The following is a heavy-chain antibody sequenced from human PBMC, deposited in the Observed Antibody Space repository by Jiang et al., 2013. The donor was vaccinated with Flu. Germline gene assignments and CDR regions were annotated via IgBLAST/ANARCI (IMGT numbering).Heavy chain of an antibody. CDR2: LYYTGST. J-gene: IGHJ3*02. CDR1: GGSISTSYY. D-gene: IGHD1-26*01. V-gene: IGHV4-39*07. CDR3: ARHVGARETHAFDI. Sequence: GSGLVKPSETLSLTCTVSGGSISTSYYWGWIRQPPGKGLQWIGSLYYTGSTYYNPSLKSRVTLSVDTSKNQFSLKLRSVTAADTAVYYCARHVGARETHAFDIWGQGTMVTVSS.